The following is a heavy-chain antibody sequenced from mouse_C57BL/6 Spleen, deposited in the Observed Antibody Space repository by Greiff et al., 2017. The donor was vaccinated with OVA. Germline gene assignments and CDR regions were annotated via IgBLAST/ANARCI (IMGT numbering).Heavy chain of an antibody. Sequence: VQLQESGAELVKPGASVKLSCKASGYTFTSYWMQWVKQRPGQGLEWIGEIDPSDSYTNYNQKFKGKATLTVDTSSSTAYMQLSSLTSEDSAVYYCARKDYVTTVVAPYFDYWGQGTTLTVSS. D-gene: IGHD1-1*01. CDR2: IDPSDSYT. J-gene: IGHJ2*01. V-gene: IGHV1-50*01. CDR1: GYTFTSYW. CDR3: ARKDYVTTVVAPYFDY.